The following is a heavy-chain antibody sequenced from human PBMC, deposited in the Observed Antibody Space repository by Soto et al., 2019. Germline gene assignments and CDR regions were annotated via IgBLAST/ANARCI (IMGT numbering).Heavy chain of an antibody. J-gene: IGHJ4*02. D-gene: IGHD6-13*01. CDR1: GYTFIDYY. V-gene: IGHV1-2*02. CDR3: VREYSSTWYPFDY. Sequence: ASVKVSCKASGYTFIDYYIQWVRQAPGQGLEWMGWINPSSGATTYAQKFQGRVTMTRDTSISTAYMDLRTLTSDDTAVYYCVREYSSTWYPFDYWGQGTLVTVSS. CDR2: INPSSGAT.